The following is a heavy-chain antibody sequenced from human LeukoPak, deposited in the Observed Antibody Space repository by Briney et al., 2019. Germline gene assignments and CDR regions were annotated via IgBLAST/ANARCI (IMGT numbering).Heavy chain of an antibody. D-gene: IGHD3-3*01. CDR2: IYHSGSS. V-gene: IGHV4-38-2*02. J-gene: IGHJ6*03. CDR1: GYSISSGYY. CDR3: ARLYYDFWSGYRPYYMDV. Sequence: PSETLSLTCTVSGYSISSGYYWGWIRPPPGRGLEWIGSIYHSGSSYYNPSLRSRVTISVDTSKNQFSLKLSSVTAADTAVYYCARLYYDFWSGYRPYYMDVWGKGTTVTVSS.